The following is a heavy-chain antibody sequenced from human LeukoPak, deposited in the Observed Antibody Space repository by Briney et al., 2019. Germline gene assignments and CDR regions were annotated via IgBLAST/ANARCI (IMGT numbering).Heavy chain of an antibody. J-gene: IGHJ5*02. Sequence: PSETLSLTCTVSGGSISSSSYYWGWVRQTPGKGLEWIGSIYYSGSTYYNPSLKSRVTISVDTSKNQFSLKLSSVTAADTAVYYCARAAPYDFWSGYYYGSWFDPWGQGTLVTVSS. D-gene: IGHD3-3*01. CDR1: GGSISSSSYY. V-gene: IGHV4-39*01. CDR2: IYYSGST. CDR3: ARAAPYDFWSGYYYGSWFDP.